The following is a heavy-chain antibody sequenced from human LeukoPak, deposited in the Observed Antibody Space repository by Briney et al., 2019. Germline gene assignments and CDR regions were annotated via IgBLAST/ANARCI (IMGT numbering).Heavy chain of an antibody. CDR1: GGSIRSSSYY. CDR3: SESRRSFDWFDP. Sequence: SETLSLTCTVSGGSIRSSSYYWGWIRQPPGKGLQWIGSIYYSGSTYCNPSLKSRVTISVDTSKNQFSLKLSSVTAADTAVYYCSESRRSFDWFDPWGQGTLVTVSS. J-gene: IGHJ5*02. CDR2: IYYSGST. V-gene: IGHV4-39*01. D-gene: IGHD3-9*01.